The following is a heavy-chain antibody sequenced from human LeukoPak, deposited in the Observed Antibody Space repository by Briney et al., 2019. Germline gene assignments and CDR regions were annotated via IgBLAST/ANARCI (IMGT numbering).Heavy chain of an antibody. V-gene: IGHV4-34*01. J-gene: IGHJ4*02. Sequence: SETLSLTCAVYGGSFSGYYWSWIRQPPGKGLEWIGEINHSGSTNYNPSLKSRVTISVDTSKNQFSLKLSSVTAADTAVYYCARGEFRLWGSRRYDYWGQGTLVTVSS. CDR2: INHSGST. D-gene: IGHD3-16*01. CDR1: GGSFSGYY. CDR3: ARGEFRLWGSRRYDY.